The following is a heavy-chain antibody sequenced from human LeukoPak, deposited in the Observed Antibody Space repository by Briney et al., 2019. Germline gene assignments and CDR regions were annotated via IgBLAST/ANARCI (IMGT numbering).Heavy chain of an antibody. Sequence: SETLSLTCTVSGGSISSYYWSWIRQPPGKGLEWIGYIYYSGSTNYNPSLKSRVTISVDTSKNQFSLKLSSVTAADTAVYYCARNSHYYDSSGFNYWGQGSLVTVSS. J-gene: IGHJ4*02. CDR2: IYYSGST. CDR3: ARNSHYYDSSGFNY. CDR1: GGSISSYY. D-gene: IGHD3-22*01. V-gene: IGHV4-59*12.